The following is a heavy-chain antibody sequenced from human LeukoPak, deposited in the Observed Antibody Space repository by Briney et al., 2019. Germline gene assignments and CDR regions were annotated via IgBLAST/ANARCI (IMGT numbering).Heavy chain of an antibody. CDR3: ARVVRQQLVQRGYYYYYYMDV. D-gene: IGHD6-13*01. V-gene: IGHV4-4*07. CDR2: IHTSGST. CDR1: GGSISSYY. Sequence: SETLSLTCTVSGGSISSYYWSWIRQPAGKGLEWIGRIHTSGSTNYGPSLKSRVTMSVDTSKNQFSLKLSSVTAADTAVYYCARVVRQQLVQRGYYYYYYMDVCGKGTTVTVSS. J-gene: IGHJ6*03.